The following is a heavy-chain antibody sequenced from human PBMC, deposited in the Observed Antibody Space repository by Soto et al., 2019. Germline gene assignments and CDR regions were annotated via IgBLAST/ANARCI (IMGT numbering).Heavy chain of an antibody. D-gene: IGHD3-16*01. V-gene: IGHV2-5*01. J-gene: IGHJ4*02. CDR1: GFSVSARGVG. Sequence: QITLKQSGPTLVQPTQNLTLTCTVSGFSVSARGVGVGWIRQPPGQALEWLGIIYWNDDKSYSPSLKSRLTILKDTSKNQVVLTLNNMDPVDTGTYYCAHSPWGAAPDYWGQGTPVTVSP. CDR3: AHSPWGAAPDY. CDR2: IYWNDDK.